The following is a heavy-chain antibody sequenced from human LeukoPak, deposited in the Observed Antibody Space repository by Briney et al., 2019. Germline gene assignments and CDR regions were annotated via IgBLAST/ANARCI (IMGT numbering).Heavy chain of an antibody. J-gene: IGHJ6*04. CDR3: ASGGVLVVVAATPDLQYYYYYGMDV. CDR2: IIPIFGTA. V-gene: IGHV1-69*13. Sequence: ASVKVSCKASGGTFSSYAISWVRQAPGQGLEWMGGIIPIFGTANYAQKFQGRVTITADESTSTAYMELSSLRSEDTAVYYCASGGVLVVVAATPDLQYYYYYGMDVWGKGTTVTVSS. CDR1: GGTFSSYA. D-gene: IGHD2-15*01.